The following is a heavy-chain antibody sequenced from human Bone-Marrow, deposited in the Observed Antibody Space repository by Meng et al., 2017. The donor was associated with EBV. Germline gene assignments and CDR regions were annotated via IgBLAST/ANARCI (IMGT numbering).Heavy chain of an antibody. V-gene: IGHV1-2*06. J-gene: IGHJ4*02. D-gene: IGHD3-22*01. CDR2: INPNSGGT. Sequence: QGELVQSGAEVKKPGASVKVSCKASGYTFTGYYMHWVRQAPGQGLEWMGRINPNSGGTNYAQKFQGRVTMTRDTSISTAYMELSRLRSDDTAVYYCARVYSRNFYDSSGSQDYWGQGTLVTVFS. CDR3: ARVYSRNFYDSSGSQDY. CDR1: GYTFTGYY.